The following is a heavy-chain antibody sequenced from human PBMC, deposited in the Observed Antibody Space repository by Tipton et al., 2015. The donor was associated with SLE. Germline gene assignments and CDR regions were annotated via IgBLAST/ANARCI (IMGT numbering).Heavy chain of an antibody. D-gene: IGHD6-19*01. CDR2: IYTSGST. CDR3: ARVGSGRYGRVDY. CDR1: GGSISSGSYY. V-gene: IGHV4-61*09. J-gene: IGHJ4*02. Sequence: TLSLTCTVSGGSISSGSYYWSWIRQPAGKGLEWVGHIYTSGSTNYNPSLKSRVTISVDTSKNQFSLKLTSVTAADTAVYYCARVGSGRYGRVDYWGQGTLVTVSS.